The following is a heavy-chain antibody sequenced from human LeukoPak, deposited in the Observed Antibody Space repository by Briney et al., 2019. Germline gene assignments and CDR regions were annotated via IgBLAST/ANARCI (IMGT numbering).Heavy chain of an antibody. Sequence: GGSLRLSYAASGFTFDDYAMHWVRQAPGKGLEWVSGISWNSGGIGYADSVKGRFTISRDNAKNSLYLQMNSLRAEDTALYYCAKDNGRGGNFDYWGQGTLVTVSS. V-gene: IGHV3-9*01. CDR2: ISWNSGGI. CDR3: AKDNGRGGNFDY. J-gene: IGHJ4*02. CDR1: GFTFDDYA. D-gene: IGHD3-16*01.